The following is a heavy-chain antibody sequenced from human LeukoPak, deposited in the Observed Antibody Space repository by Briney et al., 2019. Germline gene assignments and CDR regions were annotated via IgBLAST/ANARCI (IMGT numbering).Heavy chain of an antibody. Sequence: PSETLSLTCTVSGGSISSYYWSWIRQPPGKGLEWIGYIYYSGSTNYNPSLKSRVTISVDTSKSQFSLKLSSVTAADTAVYYCARGYSSRWYYFDSWGQGTLVTVSP. CDR2: IYYSGST. J-gene: IGHJ4*02. D-gene: IGHD6-13*01. CDR3: ARGYSSRWYYFDS. V-gene: IGHV4-59*01. CDR1: GGSISSYY.